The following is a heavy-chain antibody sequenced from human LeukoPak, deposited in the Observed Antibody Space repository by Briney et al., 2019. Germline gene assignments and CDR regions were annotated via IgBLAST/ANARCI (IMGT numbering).Heavy chain of an antibody. CDR1: GGSFSGYY. Sequence: SETLSLTCAVYGGSFSGYYWSWIRQPPGKGLEWIGEINHSGSTNYNPSPKSRVTISVDTSKNQFSLKLSSVTAADTAVYYCARGPRVDTAMAYYYYYGMDVWGQGTTVTVSS. D-gene: IGHD5-18*01. CDR3: ARGPRVDTAMAYYYYYGMDV. CDR2: INHSGST. V-gene: IGHV4-34*01. J-gene: IGHJ6*02.